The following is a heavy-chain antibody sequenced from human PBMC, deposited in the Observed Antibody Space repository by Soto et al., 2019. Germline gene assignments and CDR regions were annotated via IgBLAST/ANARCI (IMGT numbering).Heavy chain of an antibody. CDR1: GYTFTNYG. Sequence: QVQLVQSGDEVKKPGASVKVSCKASGYTFTNYGISWVRQAPGQGLEWMGWISPYNGNTKYPQKLQGRVTLTTDTCTRTSYLELGSQRPYDSAVYFCASVGDRCTSTLCSPWPHSAYELYGSVTQVTVS. D-gene: IGHD2-2*01. CDR2: ISPYNGNT. CDR3: ASVGDRCTSTLCSPWPHSAYEL. J-gene: IGHJ2*01. V-gene: IGHV1-18*01.